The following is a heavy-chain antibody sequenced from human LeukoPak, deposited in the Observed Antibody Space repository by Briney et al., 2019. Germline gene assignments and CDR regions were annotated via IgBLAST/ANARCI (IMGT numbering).Heavy chain of an antibody. D-gene: IGHD3-10*02. Sequence: ASVKVSCKASGYTYINYYIHWVRQPPGQELEWMGRINSVSGDTHSAQKFQGRVTMTRDTSITTAYMHLCSLRSDDTAVYYCAITYVNNAFDIWGQGTMVTVSS. CDR1: GYTYINYY. J-gene: IGHJ3*02. V-gene: IGHV1-2*06. CDR3: AITYVNNAFDI. CDR2: INSVSGDT.